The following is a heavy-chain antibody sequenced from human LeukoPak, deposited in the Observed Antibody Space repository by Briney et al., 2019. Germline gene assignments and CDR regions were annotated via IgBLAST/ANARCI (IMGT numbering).Heavy chain of an antibody. CDR1: GGSISSYY. V-gene: IGHV4-4*07. CDR2: IYTSGST. J-gene: IGHJ4*02. D-gene: IGHD3-3*01. Sequence: PSETLSLTCTVSGGSISSYYWSWIRQPAGKGLEWIGRIYTSGSTNYNPSLKSRVTISVDTSKNQFSLKLSSVTAADTAVYYCARDLYDFWSGYYTGGYFDYWGQGTLVTVSS. CDR3: ARDLYDFWSGYYTGGYFDY.